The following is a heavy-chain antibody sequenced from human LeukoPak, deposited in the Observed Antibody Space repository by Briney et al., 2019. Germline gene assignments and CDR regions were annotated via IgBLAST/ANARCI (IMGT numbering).Heavy chain of an antibody. V-gene: IGHV3-15*01. CDR3: TRIIKSGSFDY. CDR2: IKSKTDGGTT. J-gene: IGHJ4*02. Sequence: ETLSLTCTVSGGSTSSYYWSWVRQAPGKGLEWVGRIKSKTDGGTTGYAAPVKGRFTISRDDSKNTLYLQMNSLKIDDTAEYYCTRIIKSGSFDYWGQGVLVTVSS. D-gene: IGHD1-26*01. CDR1: GGSTSSYY.